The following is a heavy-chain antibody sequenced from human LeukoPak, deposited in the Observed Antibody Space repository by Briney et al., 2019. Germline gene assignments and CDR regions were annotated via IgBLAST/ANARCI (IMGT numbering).Heavy chain of an antibody. D-gene: IGHD3-10*01. V-gene: IGHV4-34*01. J-gene: IGHJ4*02. CDR2: INHSGST. Sequence: SETLSLTCAVYGESFSDYYWSWIRQPPGKGLEWIGEINHSGSTYYNPSLKSRVTISVDTSKNQFSLKLSSVTAADTAVYYCARKDGSGSYYNVYFDYWGQGTLVTVSS. CDR1: GESFSDYY. CDR3: ARKDGSGSYYNVYFDY.